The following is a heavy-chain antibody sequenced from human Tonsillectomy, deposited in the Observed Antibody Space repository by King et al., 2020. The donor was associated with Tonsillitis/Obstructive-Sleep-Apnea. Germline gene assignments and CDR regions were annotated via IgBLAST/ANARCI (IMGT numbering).Heavy chain of an antibody. J-gene: IGHJ6*02. CDR3: ARVVLPTVPPYYYYVMDV. D-gene: IGHD2-2*01. Sequence: QLVQSGAEVKKPGESLRISCKGSGYSFTTYWIIWVRQMTGKGLEWMGMTDPSDSYTNYSPSFQGHVTISADKSISTAYLQWSSLKASDTATYYCARVVLPTVPPYYYYVMDVWGQGTAVTVSS. V-gene: IGHV5-10-1*01. CDR1: GYSFTTYW. CDR2: TDPSDSYT.